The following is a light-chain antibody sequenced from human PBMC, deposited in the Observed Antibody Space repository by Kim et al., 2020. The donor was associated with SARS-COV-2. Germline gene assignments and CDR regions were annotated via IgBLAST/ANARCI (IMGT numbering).Light chain of an antibody. CDR2: GTS. V-gene: IGKV3-20*01. Sequence: LSLSPGERATLSCRASQTVSSSYLAWYRQKPGQPPRLLIYGTSTRATGVPDRFSGSGSGTDFTLTISSLEPEDSAVYYCQQYGSSFGGGTKVEIK. J-gene: IGKJ4*01. CDR3: QQYGSS. CDR1: QTVSSSY.